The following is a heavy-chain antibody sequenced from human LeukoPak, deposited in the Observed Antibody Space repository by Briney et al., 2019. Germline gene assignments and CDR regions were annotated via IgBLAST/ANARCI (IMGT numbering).Heavy chain of an antibody. Sequence: ASVKVSCKASGYTFTSCDINWVRQAPGQGLEWMGWMNPNSGNTGYGQSFQGRITMTRDISIGTAYMELSNLTPEDTAIYYCTRGSSGRRDNWGQGTLVTVSA. D-gene: IGHD6-19*01. J-gene: IGHJ4*02. CDR1: GYTFTSCD. CDR3: TRGSSGRRDN. V-gene: IGHV1-8*01. CDR2: MNPNSGNT.